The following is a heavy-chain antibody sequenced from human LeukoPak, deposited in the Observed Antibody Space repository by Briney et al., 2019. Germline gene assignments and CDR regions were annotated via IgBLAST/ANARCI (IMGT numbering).Heavy chain of an antibody. CDR3: AGSDYGDYWAFDI. Sequence: PSETLSLTCTVSGGSISSYYWSWIRQPPGKGLEWIGYIYYSGSTNYNPSLKSRVTISVDTSKNQFSLKLSSVTAADTAVYYCAGSDYGDYWAFDIWGQGTMVTVSS. CDR2: IYYSGST. CDR1: GGSISSYY. V-gene: IGHV4-59*01. D-gene: IGHD4-17*01. J-gene: IGHJ3*02.